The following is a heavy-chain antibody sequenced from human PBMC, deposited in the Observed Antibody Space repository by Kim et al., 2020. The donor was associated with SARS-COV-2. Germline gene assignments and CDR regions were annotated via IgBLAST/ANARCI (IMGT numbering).Heavy chain of an antibody. CDR2: INHSGST. CDR3: ARKGRASTVTTRWYFDL. Sequence: SETLSLTCAVYGGSFSGYYWSWIRQPPGKGLEWIGEINHSGSTNYNPSLKSRVAISVDTSKNQFSLKLSSVTAADTAVYYCARKGRASTVTTRWYFDLWGRGTLVTVSS. J-gene: IGHJ2*01. V-gene: IGHV4-34*01. D-gene: IGHD4-17*01. CDR1: GGSFSGYY.